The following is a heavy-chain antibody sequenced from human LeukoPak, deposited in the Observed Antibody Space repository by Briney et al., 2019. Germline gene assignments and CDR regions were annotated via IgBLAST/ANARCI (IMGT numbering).Heavy chain of an antibody. CDR1: GGSIRTYY. V-gene: IGHV4-4*07. J-gene: IGHJ4*02. D-gene: IGHD6-6*01. CDR3: AREGSMTARPFVSIDY. Sequence: SETLSLTCTVSGGSIRTYYWSWIRQPAGKALEWIGRIHTSGSTDYNPSLESRVSMSVDTSKNQFSLKLGSVTAADTAVYYCAREGSMTARPFVSIDYWGQGTLVTVSS. CDR2: IHTSGST.